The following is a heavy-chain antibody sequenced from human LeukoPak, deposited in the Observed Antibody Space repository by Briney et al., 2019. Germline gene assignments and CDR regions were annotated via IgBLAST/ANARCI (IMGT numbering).Heavy chain of an antibody. D-gene: IGHD6-13*01. CDR1: GFTFSSYS. CDR2: ISSSSSLL. CDR3: ARDGGYSINWYLDY. J-gene: IGHJ4*02. Sequence: GGSLRLSCAASGFTFSSYSMNWVGRPQGRGLGGVSPISSSSSLLSYADSVKGRFIISRDNAKNSLYLQMNSLRAEDTAVYFCARDGGYSINWYLDYWGQGTLVTVSS. V-gene: IGHV3-21*01.